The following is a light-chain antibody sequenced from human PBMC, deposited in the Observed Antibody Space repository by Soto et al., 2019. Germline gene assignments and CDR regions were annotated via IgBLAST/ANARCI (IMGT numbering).Light chain of an antibody. J-gene: IGKJ1*01. CDR1: QSISSW. CDR2: KAS. Sequence: EIQMTQSPSTLSASVGDRVTITCRARQSISSWLAWYQQKQGKAPKXLIYKASTLKSGVPSRFSANGSGTVGTINIRSLQPDDGETYDGQHYNRYSEAFGQGTKVDIK. CDR3: QHYNRYSEA. V-gene: IGKV1-5*03.